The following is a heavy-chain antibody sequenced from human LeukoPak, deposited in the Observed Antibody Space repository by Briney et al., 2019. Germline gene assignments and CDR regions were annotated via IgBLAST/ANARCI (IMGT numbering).Heavy chain of an antibody. CDR1: VYTFTSYY. CDR3: ARDTSVVSRAPAAIFDP. CDR2: INPSGGST. V-gene: IGHV1-46*01. D-gene: IGHD2-2*01. Sequence: ASVKVSCKASVYTFTSYYMHWVRQAPGQGREWMGIINPSGGSTSYAQKFQGRVTMTRDTSTSTVYMELSSLRSEDTAVYYCARDTSVVSRAPAAIFDPWGQGTLVTVSS. J-gene: IGHJ5*02.